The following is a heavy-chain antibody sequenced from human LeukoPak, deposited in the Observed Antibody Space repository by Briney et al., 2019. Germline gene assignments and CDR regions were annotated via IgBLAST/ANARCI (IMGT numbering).Heavy chain of an antibody. V-gene: IGHV1-2*06. Sequence: ASVKVSCKASGYTFTGYYMHWVRQAPGRGLEWMGRINPNSGGTNYAQKFQGRVTMTRDTSISTAYMELSRLRSDDTAVYYCARAGSGSYYDAFDIWGQGTMVTVSS. CDR3: ARAGSGSYYDAFDI. CDR2: INPNSGGT. CDR1: GYTFTGYY. J-gene: IGHJ3*02. D-gene: IGHD1-26*01.